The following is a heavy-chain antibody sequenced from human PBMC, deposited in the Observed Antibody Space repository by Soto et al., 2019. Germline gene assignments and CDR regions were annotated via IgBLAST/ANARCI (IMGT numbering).Heavy chain of an antibody. CDR2: IYWDDDT. CDR1: VLSLSTTGVG. J-gene: IGHJ6*02. D-gene: IGHD2-21*02. V-gene: IGHV2-5*02. Sequence: QITLKESGPTLVKPTQPLTLTCTFSVLSLSTTGVGVGWIRQPPGKDLEWLALIYWDDDTRYSPSLKSRLTITKDTSKLHVVLTMTNMDPVDTATYYCVQSRCGGDCLQAYSSHSDYGLDVWGQGTTVTVSS. CDR3: VQSRCGGDCLQAYSSHSDYGLDV.